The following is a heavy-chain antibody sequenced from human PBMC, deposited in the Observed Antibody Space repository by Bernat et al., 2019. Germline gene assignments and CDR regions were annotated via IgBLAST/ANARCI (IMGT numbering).Heavy chain of an antibody. CDR2: IKSKSDGGTT. Sequence: EVQLVESGGGLVKPGGSLRLSCAASGFTFSNAWMNWVRQAPGKGLEWVGRIKSKSDGGTTDYAAPVKGRFTISRDDSKNTLYLQMNSLKTEDTAVYYCTTKYTATVNTPTFDYWGQGTLVTVSS. V-gene: IGHV3-15*07. J-gene: IGHJ4*02. D-gene: IGHD4-11*01. CDR3: TTKYTATVNTPTFDY. CDR1: GFTFSNAW.